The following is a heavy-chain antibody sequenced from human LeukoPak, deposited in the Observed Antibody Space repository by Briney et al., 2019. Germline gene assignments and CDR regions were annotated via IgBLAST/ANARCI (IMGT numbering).Heavy chain of an antibody. V-gene: IGHV5-51*01. D-gene: IGHD6-13*01. CDR3: ARREDSSSWYYFDY. J-gene: IGHJ4*02. CDR2: IYPGDSDT. Sequence: GESLKISCKVSGNSFTSNWIGWVRQMPGKGLEWMGIIYPGDSDTRYSPSFQGHVTISADKSISTAYLQWSSLKASDTAMYYCARREDSSSWYYFDYWGQGTLVTVSS. CDR1: GNSFTSNW.